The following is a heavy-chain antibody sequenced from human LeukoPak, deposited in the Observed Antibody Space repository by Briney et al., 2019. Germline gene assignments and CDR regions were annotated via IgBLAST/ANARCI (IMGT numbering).Heavy chain of an antibody. D-gene: IGHD3-10*01. J-gene: IGHJ4*02. Sequence: SGGSLRLSCAASGFTFSSYAMHWVRQAPGKGLEWVAVISYDGSNKYYADSVKGRFTISRDNSKNTLYLQMNSLRAEDTAVYYCARGSHASGAIDYWGQGTLVTVSS. CDR3: ARGSHASGAIDY. CDR2: ISYDGSNK. V-gene: IGHV3-30*04. CDR1: GFTFSSYA.